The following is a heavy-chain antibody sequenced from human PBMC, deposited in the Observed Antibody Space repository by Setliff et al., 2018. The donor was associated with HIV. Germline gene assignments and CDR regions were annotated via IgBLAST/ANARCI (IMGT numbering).Heavy chain of an antibody. D-gene: IGHD3-3*01. CDR1: GGTFSSYA. J-gene: IGHJ6*03. CDR3: ATGVGVGRYYYYYMDV. CDR2: IIPMFGAA. Sequence: ASVKVSCKASGGTFSSYAISRVRQAPGQGLEWMGGIIPMFGAANYAQKLQGRVTMTEDTSTDTAYMELSSLRSEDTAVYYCATGVGVGRYYYYYMDVWGKGTTVTV. V-gene: IGHV1-69*06.